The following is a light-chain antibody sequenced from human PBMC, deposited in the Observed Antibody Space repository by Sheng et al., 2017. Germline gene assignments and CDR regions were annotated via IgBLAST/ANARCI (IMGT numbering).Light chain of an antibody. CDR3: QVWDTVGDQHI. J-gene: IGLJ2*01. Sequence: SYVLTQPPSVSVAPGKTARITCGGNNIEDKSVHWYQQRPGQAPVLVVYDDSDRPSGIPERFSGSNSGNTATLVISAVEAGDEADYYCQVWDTVGDQHIFGGGTKLTVL. CDR2: DDS. V-gene: IGLV3-21*03. CDR1: NIEDKS.